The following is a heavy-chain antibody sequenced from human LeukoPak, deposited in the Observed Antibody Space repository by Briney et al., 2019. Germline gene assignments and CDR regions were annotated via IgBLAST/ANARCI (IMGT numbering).Heavy chain of an antibody. Sequence: SETLSLTCTVSGGSISSNEYFWGWIRQPPGKGLEWIGSIYYSGSTYYNPSLKSRVTISVDTSKNQFSLKLSSVTAADTAVYYCARDWGVTGRPGYMDVWGKGTTVTVSS. CDR3: ARDWGVTGRPGYMDV. J-gene: IGHJ6*03. CDR1: GGSISSNEYF. CDR2: IYYSGST. V-gene: IGHV4-39*07. D-gene: IGHD6-6*01.